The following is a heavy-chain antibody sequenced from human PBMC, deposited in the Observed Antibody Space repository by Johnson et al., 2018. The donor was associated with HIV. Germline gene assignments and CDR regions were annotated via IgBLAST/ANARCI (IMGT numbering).Heavy chain of an antibody. CDR3: AKVDRRGGAFDI. Sequence: VLLVESGGGLVQPGGSLRLSCAASGITVGTNYMSWVRQTPGKGLERVSILHRDGTTYYADSVKGRFTISRDNSKNTLYLQMKRLRVEDTAVYYCAKVDRRGGAFDIWGQGTMVTVSS. CDR1: GITVGTNY. J-gene: IGHJ3*02. D-gene: IGHD3-10*01. CDR2: LHRDGTT. V-gene: IGHV3-66*01.